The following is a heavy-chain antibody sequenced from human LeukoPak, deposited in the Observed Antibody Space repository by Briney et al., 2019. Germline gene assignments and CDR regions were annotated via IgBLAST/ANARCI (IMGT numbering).Heavy chain of an antibody. CDR1: GFTVSSNY. Sequence: GGSLRLSCAASGFTVSSNYMSWVRQAPGKGLEWVSVIYSGGSTYYADSVKGRFTISRDNAKNSLYLQMNSLRAEDTAVYYCARDGLDYGGNSDYFDYWGQGTLVTVSS. CDR3: ARDGLDYGGNSDYFDY. CDR2: IYSGGST. D-gene: IGHD4-23*01. V-gene: IGHV3-66*01. J-gene: IGHJ4*02.